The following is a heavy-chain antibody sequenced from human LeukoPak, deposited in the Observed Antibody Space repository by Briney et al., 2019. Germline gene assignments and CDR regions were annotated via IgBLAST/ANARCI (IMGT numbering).Heavy chain of an antibody. D-gene: IGHD7-27*01. V-gene: IGHV3-7*01. CDR3: MCWGTDNH. J-gene: IGHJ4*02. CDR2: INPGGNEI. CDR1: GLTFRSYW. Sequence: SGGSLRLSCTFSGLTFRSYWMNWVRQPPGKGLEWVANINPGGNEIRSVDSVKGRSIISRDNAKNSLDLHMSSLRVEDTAVYYCMCWGTDNHWGQGILVTVSS.